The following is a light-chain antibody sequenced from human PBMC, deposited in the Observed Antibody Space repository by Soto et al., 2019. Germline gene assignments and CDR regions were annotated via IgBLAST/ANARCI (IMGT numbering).Light chain of an antibody. Sequence: QSVLTQPPSVSGAPGQSVTISCTGSGSDIGAGYEVHWYQQLPGVAPKLLIFDTSNRPSGVPGRFSGPKSGASASLAITGLLPEDEADFFCQSFDTNLNAVVFGGGTKLTVL. CDR1: GSDIGAGYE. CDR2: DTS. V-gene: IGLV1-40*01. J-gene: IGLJ2*01. CDR3: QSFDTNLNAVV.